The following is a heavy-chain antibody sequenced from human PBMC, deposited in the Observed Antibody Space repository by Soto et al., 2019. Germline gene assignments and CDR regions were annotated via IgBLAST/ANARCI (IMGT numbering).Heavy chain of an antibody. Sequence: ASVTVSCKASGYTFTSYGISWVRLDPGQGLEWMGWINVYNVNTNYAQKFQGRLTISADKSTDTDYIDMSSLRSDDPAEYYCAGGEVAGSYYDFYYGLDVWGQGTTVTVSS. CDR2: INVYNVNT. D-gene: IGHD1-26*01. J-gene: IGHJ6*02. CDR1: GYTFTSYG. V-gene: IGHV1-18*01. CDR3: AGGEVAGSYYDFYYGLDV.